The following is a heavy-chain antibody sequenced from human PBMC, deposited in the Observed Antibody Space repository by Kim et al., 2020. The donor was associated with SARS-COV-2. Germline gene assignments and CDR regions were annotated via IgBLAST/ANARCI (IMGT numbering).Heavy chain of an antibody. Sequence: GGSLRLSCAASGFTFSSYSMNWVRQAPGKGLEWVSSISSSSSYIYYADSVKGRFTISRDNAKNSLYLQMNSLRAEDTAVYYCARHCSSTSCPYGMDVWGQGTTVTVSS. CDR2: ISSSSSYI. CDR3: ARHCSSTSCPYGMDV. V-gene: IGHV3-21*01. J-gene: IGHJ6*02. CDR1: GFTFSSYS. D-gene: IGHD2-2*01.